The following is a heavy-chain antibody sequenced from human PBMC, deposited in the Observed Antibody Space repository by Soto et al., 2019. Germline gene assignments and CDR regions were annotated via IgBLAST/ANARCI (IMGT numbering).Heavy chain of an antibody. J-gene: IGHJ6*02. D-gene: IGHD6-19*01. CDR3: AKEPTSSSGWYWGYYHYGMDV. Sequence: GGSLRLSCAASGFTFSSYGMHWVRQAPGKGLEWVAVISYDGSNKYYADSVKGRFTISRDNSKNTLYLQMNSLRAEDTAVYYCAKEPTSSSGWYWGYYHYGMDVWGQGTTVTVSS. CDR2: ISYDGSNK. CDR1: GFTFSSYG. V-gene: IGHV3-30*18.